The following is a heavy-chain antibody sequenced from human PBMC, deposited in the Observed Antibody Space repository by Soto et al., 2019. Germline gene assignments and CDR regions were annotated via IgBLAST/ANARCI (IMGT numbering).Heavy chain of an antibody. CDR1: GGSISSGY. Sequence: SETLSLTCTVSGGSISSGYWSWIRQPPGKGLEWIGYIYASGSTTYNPSLKSRVTMSLDTSKSQFSLKVNAVTAADTAVYYCERDDYKDGGNNWFDPWGQGTLVTVSS. V-gene: IGHV4-59*01. D-gene: IGHD3-16*01. CDR2: IYASGST. CDR3: ERDDYKDGGNNWFDP. J-gene: IGHJ5*02.